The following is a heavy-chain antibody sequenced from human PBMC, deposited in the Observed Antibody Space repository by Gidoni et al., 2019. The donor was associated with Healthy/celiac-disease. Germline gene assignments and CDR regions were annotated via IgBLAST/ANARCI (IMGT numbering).Heavy chain of an antibody. Sequence: QVQLVQLGAEVTKLGSSVKVSCKASAGTFSSYAISWVRQAPGQGLEWMGGINPIIGTANYAQEFQGRVTITADESTSTAYMGLSSLRSEDTAVDYCARGKTSWQTGGIFDYWGQGTLVTVSS. CDR1: AGTFSSYA. CDR3: ARGKTSWQTGGIFDY. J-gene: IGHJ4*02. V-gene: IGHV1-69*01. D-gene: IGHD5-12*01. CDR2: INPIIGTA.